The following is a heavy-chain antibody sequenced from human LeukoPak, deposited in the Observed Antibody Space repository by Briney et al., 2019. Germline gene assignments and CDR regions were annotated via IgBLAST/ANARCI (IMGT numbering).Heavy chain of an antibody. CDR3: AKDSSGWYGPNWFDP. V-gene: IGHV3-30*18. D-gene: IGHD6-19*01. CDR1: GFTFSSYG. J-gene: IGHJ5*02. Sequence: GGSLRLSCAASGFTFSSYGMHWVRQAPGKGLGWVAFISYDGSNKYYADSVKGRFTISRDNSKNTLYLQMNSLRAEDTAVYYCAKDSSGWYGPNWFDPWGQGTLVTVSS. CDR2: ISYDGSNK.